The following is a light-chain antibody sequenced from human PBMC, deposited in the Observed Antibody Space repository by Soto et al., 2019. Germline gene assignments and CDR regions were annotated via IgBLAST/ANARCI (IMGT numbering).Light chain of an antibody. CDR1: QSVSSSY. CDR2: GAS. CDR3: QQYGSSSWT. Sequence: EIVLTQSPGTLSLSPGERATLSCRASQSVSSSYLAWYQQKPGQAPRLLIYGASSRATGIPDRFSGSGSGTYFTLTISRVEPEDFAVYYCQQYGSSSWTFGQGTKVESK. V-gene: IGKV3-20*01. J-gene: IGKJ1*01.